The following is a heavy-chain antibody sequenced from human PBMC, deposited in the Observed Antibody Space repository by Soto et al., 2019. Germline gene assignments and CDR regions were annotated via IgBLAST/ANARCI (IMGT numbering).Heavy chain of an antibody. Sequence: SETLSLTCTVSGGSISSYYWSWIRQPPGKGLEWIGYIYYSGSTNYNPSLKSRVTISVDTSKNQFSLKLSSVTAADTAVYYCARNTMVRGVTFYYYGMDVWGQGTTVTVSS. CDR1: GGSISSYY. J-gene: IGHJ6*02. CDR2: IYYSGST. D-gene: IGHD3-10*01. CDR3: ARNTMVRGVTFYYYGMDV. V-gene: IGHV4-59*01.